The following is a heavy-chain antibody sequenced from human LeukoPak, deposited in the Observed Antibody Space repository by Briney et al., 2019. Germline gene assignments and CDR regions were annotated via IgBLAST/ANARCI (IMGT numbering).Heavy chain of an antibody. Sequence: GESLKISCQGSGYSFSSYWIGWVRQMPGKGLDWMGIIYPGDSDTRYSPSFQGQVTISADKSISTAYLQWSSLRASDTAMYYCARADYGDYVKLRYFDLWGRGTLVTVSS. V-gene: IGHV5-51*01. D-gene: IGHD4-17*01. CDR1: GYSFSSYW. CDR2: IYPGDSDT. CDR3: ARADYGDYVKLRYFDL. J-gene: IGHJ2*01.